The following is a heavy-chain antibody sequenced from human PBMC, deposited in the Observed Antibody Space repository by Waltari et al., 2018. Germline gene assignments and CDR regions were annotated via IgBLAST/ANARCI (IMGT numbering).Heavy chain of an antibody. CDR1: GNSLTDFD. Sequence: QEQLVQSGPEVKKPGASVKVSCKASGNSLTDFDNPWMRQAAGQGLEWMGWLNPNSGNTAYSQSFQGRVTFTADTSINTTYMEMTALTSEDTAVYYCARLVLTSQYEINWLGPWGQGTLVTVST. CDR3: ARLVLTSQYEINWLGP. J-gene: IGHJ5*02. V-gene: IGHV1-8*02. CDR2: LNPNSGNT. D-gene: IGHD6-6*01.